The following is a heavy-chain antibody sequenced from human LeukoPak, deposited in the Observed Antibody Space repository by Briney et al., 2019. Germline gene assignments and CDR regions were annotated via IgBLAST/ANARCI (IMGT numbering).Heavy chain of an antibody. V-gene: IGHV5-51*01. D-gene: IGHD6-6*01. Sequence: GESLKISCQGSGYSFPTYWIGWVRQVPGKGLEWMGIIYPGDSDTKYSPSFEGQVTISADKSINTAYLQWSSLKASDTAMYFCARRGSIAASGAYSDYWGQGTLVTVSS. CDR2: IYPGDSDT. CDR3: ARRGSIAASGAYSDY. J-gene: IGHJ4*02. CDR1: GYSFPTYW.